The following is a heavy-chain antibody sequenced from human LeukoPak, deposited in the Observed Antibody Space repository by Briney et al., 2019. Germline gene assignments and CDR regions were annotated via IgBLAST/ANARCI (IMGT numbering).Heavy chain of an antibody. V-gene: IGHV3-66*01. CDR1: GFSVSSNY. Sequence: GGSLRLSCAASGFSVSSNYMSWVRQAPGKGLEWVSVIYSGGSTYYADSVKGRFTISRDNSKNTLYLQMNSLRAEDTAVYYCARERRADDFWSGSGVKNWFDPWGQGTLVTVSS. CDR3: ARERRADDFWSGSGVKNWFDP. CDR2: IYSGGST. D-gene: IGHD3-3*01. J-gene: IGHJ5*02.